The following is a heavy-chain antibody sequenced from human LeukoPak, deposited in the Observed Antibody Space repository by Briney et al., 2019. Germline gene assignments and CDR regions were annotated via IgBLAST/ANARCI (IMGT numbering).Heavy chain of an antibody. J-gene: IGHJ4*02. D-gene: IGHD2-8*01. CDR1: GRAL. V-gene: IGHV1-18*01. Sequence: ASVKVSCKASGRALISWVRQAPGQGLEWMGWIGPYKCNANYAEKFQGRVTMTIDTSTSTAYMELRSLKPDDTAVYYCATPGGGALNAYYGYWGQRTLVTVSS. CDR2: IGPYKCNA. CDR3: ATPGGGALNAYYGY.